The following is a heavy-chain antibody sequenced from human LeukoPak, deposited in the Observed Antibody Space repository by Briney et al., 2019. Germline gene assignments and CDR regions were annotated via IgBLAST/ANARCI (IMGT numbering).Heavy chain of an antibody. CDR2: TYYRSKWYN. CDR3: ARVTHDYSNSPVRFDP. D-gene: IGHD4-11*01. Sequence: SQTLSLTCAISGDSVSSNSAAWNWIRQSPSRGLEWLGRTYYRSKWYNDYAVSVKSRITINPDTSKNQFSLQLNSVTPEDTAVYYCARVTHDYSNSPVRFDPWGQGTLVTVSS. CDR1: GDSVSSNSAA. J-gene: IGHJ5*02. V-gene: IGHV6-1*01.